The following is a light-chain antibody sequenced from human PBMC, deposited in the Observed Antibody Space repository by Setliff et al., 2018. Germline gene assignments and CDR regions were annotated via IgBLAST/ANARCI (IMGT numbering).Light chain of an antibody. CDR2: GNN. J-gene: IGLJ1*01. V-gene: IGLV1-40*01. CDR1: SSNIGAGYD. Sequence: QSVLTQPPSVPGAPGQRVTISCAGRSSNIGAGYDVHWYQQLPGTAPKLLIYGNNNRPSGVPDRFSGSQSGTSASLAITGLHSEDEADYYCQSYDSSLSAYVFGTGTKVTVL. CDR3: QSYDSSLSAYV.